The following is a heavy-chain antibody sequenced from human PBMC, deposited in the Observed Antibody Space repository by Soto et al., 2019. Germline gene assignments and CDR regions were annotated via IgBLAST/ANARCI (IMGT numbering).Heavy chain of an antibody. Sequence: QVQLVESGRGVVQPGRSLRLSCAASGFNFSSYVMHWVRQAPGKGLEWVAVIWYDGGNKYYADSVKGRFTISRDNSKKTLYGQMNSLMAENTAVHYCARDGQWLRRDGLKSSFFSDDCGQGPLVTVS. CDR1: GFNFSSYV. V-gene: IGHV3-33*01. D-gene: IGHD6-19*01. CDR3: ARDGQWLRRDGLKSSFFSDD. CDR2: IWYDGGNK. J-gene: IGHJ4*02.